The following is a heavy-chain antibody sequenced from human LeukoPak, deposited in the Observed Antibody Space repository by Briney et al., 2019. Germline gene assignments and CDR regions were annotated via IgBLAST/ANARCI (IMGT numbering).Heavy chain of an antibody. D-gene: IGHD1-26*01. CDR1: GYTFISYG. V-gene: IGHV1-18*01. CDR2: ISPYTTKT. J-gene: IGHJ6*03. CDR3: AREGGVGPTAPPDYYSYQMDV. Sequence: SVKVSCKASGYTFISYGITWVRQAPGQGLEWMGWISPYTTKTNYAQSLQGRVTMTTDTSTSTAYMELRSLRSDDTAVYYCAREGGVGPTAPPDYYSYQMDVWGKGTTVTVSS.